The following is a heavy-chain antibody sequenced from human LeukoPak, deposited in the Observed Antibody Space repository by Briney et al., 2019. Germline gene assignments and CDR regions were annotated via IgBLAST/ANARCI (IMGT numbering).Heavy chain of an antibody. Sequence: GGSLRLPCAASGFTFSSYAMSWVRQAPARGLEWVSSLRGDGSTFYADSVKGRFTLSRDESRNTVYFQLNSLRVEDTAVYYCAKASWVSNGDAVLWGQGTLVTVFS. CDR3: AKASWVSNGDAVL. D-gene: IGHD1-1*01. J-gene: IGHJ4*02. CDR1: GFTFSSYA. CDR2: LRGDGST. V-gene: IGHV3-23*01.